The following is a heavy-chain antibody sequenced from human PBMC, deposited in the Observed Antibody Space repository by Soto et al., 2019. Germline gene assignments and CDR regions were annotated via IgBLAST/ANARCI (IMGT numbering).Heavy chain of an antibody. J-gene: IGHJ5*02. CDR1: GGSISSGGYY. CDR3: ARDVRDYDYVWGSYRPLGWFDP. Sequence: VQLQESGPGLVKPSQTLSLTCTVSGGSISSGGYYWSWIRQHPGKGLEWIGYIYYSGSTYYNPSLKSRVTISVDTSKNQFSLKLSSVTAADTAVYYCARDVRDYDYVWGSYRPLGWFDPWGQGTLVTVSS. D-gene: IGHD3-16*02. V-gene: IGHV4-31*03. CDR2: IYYSGST.